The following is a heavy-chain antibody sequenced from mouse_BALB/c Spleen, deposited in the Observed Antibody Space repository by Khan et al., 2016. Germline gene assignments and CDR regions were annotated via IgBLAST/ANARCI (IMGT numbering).Heavy chain of an antibody. V-gene: IGHV14-3*02. CDR2: IDPANGNT. CDR3: ARGGKGYWYFDV. Sequence: VRLQQSGAELVKPGASVKLSCTASGFNIKDTYMHWVKQRPEQGLEWIGRIDPANGNTKYDPKFQGKATITADTSSNTAYLQLSSLTSEDTAVYYCARGGKGYWYFDVWGAGTTVTVSS. D-gene: IGHD1-3*01. J-gene: IGHJ1*01. CDR1: GFNIKDTY.